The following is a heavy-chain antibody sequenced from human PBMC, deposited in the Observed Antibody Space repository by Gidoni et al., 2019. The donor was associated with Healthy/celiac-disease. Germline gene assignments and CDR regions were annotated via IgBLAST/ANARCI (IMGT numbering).Heavy chain of an antibody. V-gene: IGHV4-34*01. J-gene: IGHJ4*02. D-gene: IGHD6-13*01. Sequence: QVQLQQWGAGLLKPSETLSLTCAVYGGSFSGYYWSWIRQPPGKGLEWIGEINHSGSTNYNPSLKSRVTISVDTSKNQFSLKLSSVTAADTAVYYCARGLEDGSSWYLDYWGQGTLVTVSS. CDR3: ARGLEDGSSWYLDY. CDR2: INHSGST. CDR1: GGSFSGYY.